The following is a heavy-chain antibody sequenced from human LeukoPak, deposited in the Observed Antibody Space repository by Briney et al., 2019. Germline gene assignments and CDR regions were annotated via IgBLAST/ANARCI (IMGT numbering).Heavy chain of an antibody. CDR1: GFTFSSYG. CDR2: ISYDGSNK. J-gene: IGHJ4*02. D-gene: IGHD3-22*01. V-gene: IGHV3-30*18. Sequence: GRSLRLSCAASGFTFSSYGMHWVRQAPGKGLEWVAVISYDGSNKYYADSVKGRFTISRDNSKNTLYLQMNSLRAEDTAVYYCAKGRPQATYYYDSSGYAPFDYWGQGTLVTVCS. CDR3: AKGRPQATYYYDSSGYAPFDY.